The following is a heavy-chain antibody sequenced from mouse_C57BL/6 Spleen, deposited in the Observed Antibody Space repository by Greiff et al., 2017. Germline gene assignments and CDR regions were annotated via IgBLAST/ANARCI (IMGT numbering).Heavy chain of an antibody. CDR2: INYDGSST. CDR3: ARAYYGSFDY. V-gene: IGHV5-16*01. J-gene: IGHJ2*01. CDR1: GFTFSDYY. D-gene: IGHD1-1*01. Sequence: EVKVVESEGGLVQPGSSMKLSCTASGFTFSDYYMAWVRQVPEKGLEWVANINYDGSSTYYLDSLKSRFIISRDNAKNILYLQMSSLKSEDTATYYCARAYYGSFDYWGQGTTLTVSS.